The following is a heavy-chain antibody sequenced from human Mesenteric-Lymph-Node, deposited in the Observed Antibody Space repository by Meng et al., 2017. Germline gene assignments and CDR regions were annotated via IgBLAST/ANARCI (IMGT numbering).Heavy chain of an antibody. J-gene: IGHJ4*02. Sequence: SETLSLTCAVYGGSFSGYYWSWIRQPPGKGLEWIGEINHRGSTNYNPSLKSRVTISVDTSKNQFSLKLSSVTAADTAVYYCARDPTYYYGSGERFYDYWGQGTLVTVSS. V-gene: IGHV4-34*01. D-gene: IGHD3-10*01. CDR2: INHRGST. CDR1: GGSFSGYY. CDR3: ARDPTYYYGSGERFYDY.